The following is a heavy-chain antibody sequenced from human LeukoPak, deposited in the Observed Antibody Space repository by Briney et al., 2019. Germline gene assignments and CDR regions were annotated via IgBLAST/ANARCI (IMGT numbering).Heavy chain of an antibody. Sequence: GASVKVSCKASGYTFTSYDINWVRQATGQGLEWMGWMNPNSGNTGYAQKFQGRVTITRNTSISTAYMELSSLRSEDTAVYYCARGSRGRNYYYYYMDVWGKGTTVTVSS. J-gene: IGHJ6*03. D-gene: IGHD5-12*01. CDR1: GYTFTSYD. CDR2: MNPNSGNT. V-gene: IGHV1-8*03. CDR3: ARGSRGRNYYYYYMDV.